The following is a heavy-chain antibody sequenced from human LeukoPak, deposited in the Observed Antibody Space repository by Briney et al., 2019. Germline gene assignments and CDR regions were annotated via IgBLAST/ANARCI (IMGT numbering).Heavy chain of an antibody. D-gene: IGHD2-15*01. CDR1: GYTFTSYY. CDR3: ARASTTPTRYYYYYMDV. CDR2: INPSGGST. Sequence: ASVKVSCKASGYTFTSYYMHWVRQAPGQGLEWMGIINPSGGSTSYAQKFQGRVTMTRDTSTSTVYMELSSLRSEDTAVYYCARASTTPTRYYYYYMDVWGKGTTVTVSS. J-gene: IGHJ6*03. V-gene: IGHV1-46*03.